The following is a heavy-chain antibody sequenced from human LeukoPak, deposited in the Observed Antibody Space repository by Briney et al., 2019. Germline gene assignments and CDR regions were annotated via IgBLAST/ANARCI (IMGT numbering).Heavy chain of an antibody. CDR2: ISRSGSSI. CDR1: GFTFSGYE. V-gene: IGHV3-48*03. CDR3: ARGPYGY. D-gene: IGHD2-21*01. J-gene: IGHJ4*02. Sequence: GGSLRLSCAASGFTFSGYEMNWVRQAPGKGRAGVSYISRSGSSIFYAHSVKGRFTISRDNPKNSLYLQMNILRAEDTAVYYCARGPYGYWGQGTLFTVSS.